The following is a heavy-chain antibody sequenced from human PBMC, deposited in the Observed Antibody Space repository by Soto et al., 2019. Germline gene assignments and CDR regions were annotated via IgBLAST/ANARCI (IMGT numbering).Heavy chain of an antibody. D-gene: IGHD3-22*01. V-gene: IGHV1-69*10. CDR1: GGTFSSYA. CDR3: ARDLHTYYYDSSGYYYAAFDI. CDR2: IIPILGIA. Sequence: ASVKVSCKASGGTFSSYAISWVRQAPGQGLEWMGGIIPILGIANYAQKFQGRVTITADKSTSTAYMELSSLRSEDTAVYYCARDLHTYYYDSSGYYYAAFDIWGQGTMVTVSS. J-gene: IGHJ3*02.